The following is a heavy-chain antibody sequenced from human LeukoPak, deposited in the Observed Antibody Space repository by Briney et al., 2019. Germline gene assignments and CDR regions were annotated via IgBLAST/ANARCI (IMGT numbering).Heavy chain of an antibody. D-gene: IGHD3-22*01. V-gene: IGHV4-59*08. CDR2: IYYSGST. Sequence: SETLSLTCTVSGDSISSYYWSWIRQPPGKGLEWIGYIYYSGSTNYNPSLKSRVTISVDTSKNQFSLKLSSVTAADTAVYYCARFYYDSSRYPNWFDPWGQGTLVTVSS. CDR1: GDSISSYY. CDR3: ARFYYDSSRYPNWFDP. J-gene: IGHJ5*02.